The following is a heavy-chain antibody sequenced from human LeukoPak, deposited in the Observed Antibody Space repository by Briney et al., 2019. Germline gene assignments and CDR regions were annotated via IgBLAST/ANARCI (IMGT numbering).Heavy chain of an antibody. CDR1: SGSISGSYY. J-gene: IGHJ4*02. CDR3: ARGKQNAVDY. CDR2: IYASGCT. D-gene: IGHD1-1*01. V-gene: IGHV4-4*07. Sequence: PSETLSLTCTVSSGSISGSYYWSWIRQPAGKGLEWIGRIYASGCTNYDPSLKSRVTISVDKSNNQFSLMVTSVTAADTAVYYCARGKQNAVDYWGQGILVTVSS.